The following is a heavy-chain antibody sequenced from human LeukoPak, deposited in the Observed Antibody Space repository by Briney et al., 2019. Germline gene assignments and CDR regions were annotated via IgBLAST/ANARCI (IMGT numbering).Heavy chain of an antibody. CDR1: GFTFSSYS. J-gene: IGHJ6*03. D-gene: IGHD1-26*01. Sequence: PGGSLRLSCAASGFTFSSYSMNWVRQAPGKGLEWVSSISSSSSYIYYADSVKGRFTISRDNAKNSLYLQMNSLRAEDTAVYYCARASGSFHYYYMDVWGKGTTVTVSS. CDR2: ISSSSSYI. V-gene: IGHV3-21*01. CDR3: ARASGSFHYYYMDV.